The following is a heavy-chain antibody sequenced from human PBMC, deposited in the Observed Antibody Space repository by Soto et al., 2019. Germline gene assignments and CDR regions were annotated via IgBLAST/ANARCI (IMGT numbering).Heavy chain of an antibody. V-gene: IGHV3-23*01. Sequence: EVQLLGSGGGLGQPGGSLKLSCAASGFTFSSYAMTWVRQAPGKGLEWVSVISDSGTGTYYADSVKGRFTISRDNSKNTLYLQMNSLRADDTAVYYCAKANLNGKGANDYWGQGALVTVSS. CDR2: ISDSGTGT. CDR1: GFTFSSYA. J-gene: IGHJ4*02. CDR3: AKANLNGKGANDY. D-gene: IGHD1-26*01.